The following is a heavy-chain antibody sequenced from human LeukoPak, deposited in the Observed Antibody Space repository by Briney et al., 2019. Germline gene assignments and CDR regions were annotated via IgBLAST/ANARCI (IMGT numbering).Heavy chain of an antibody. J-gene: IGHJ4*02. CDR2: IRYDGSNK. CDR1: GFTFSSYG. D-gene: IGHD3-22*01. V-gene: IGHV3-30*02. CDR3: AKDAMIVVVIPQFDY. Sequence: GGSLRLSCAASGFTFSSYGMHWVRQAPGKGLEWVAFIRYDGSNKYYADSVKGRFTISRDNSKNTLYLQMNSLRAEDTAVYYCAKDAMIVVVIPQFDYWGQGTLVTVSS.